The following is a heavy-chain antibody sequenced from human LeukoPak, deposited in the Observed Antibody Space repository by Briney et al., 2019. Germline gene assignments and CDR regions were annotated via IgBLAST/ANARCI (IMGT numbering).Heavy chain of an antibody. CDR1: GYTFTSY. D-gene: IGHD1-14*01. CDR3: AKETPNTGWFDP. J-gene: IGHJ5*02. Sequence: GASVKVSCKASGYTFTSYMHWVRQAPGQGLEWMGIINPSGGSTSYAQKFQGRVTLTRDTSTSTVYMELTSLRSEDTAMYYCAKETPNTGWFDPWGQGTLVTVSS. V-gene: IGHV1-46*01. CDR2: INPSGGST.